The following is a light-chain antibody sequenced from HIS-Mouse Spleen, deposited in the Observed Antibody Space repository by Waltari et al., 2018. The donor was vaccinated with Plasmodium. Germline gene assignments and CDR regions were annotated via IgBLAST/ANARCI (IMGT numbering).Light chain of an antibody. J-gene: IGKJ2*01. Sequence: AIWMTQSPSLLSASTGDRVTIRCRMSQGSSSYLAWYQQKPGKSPELLIYAASTLQSGVPSWFSGSGSGTDFTLTISCLQSEDFATYYCQQYYSFPYTFGHGTKLEIK. CDR1: QGSSSY. CDR2: AAS. V-gene: IGKV1D-8*02. CDR3: QQYYSFPYT.